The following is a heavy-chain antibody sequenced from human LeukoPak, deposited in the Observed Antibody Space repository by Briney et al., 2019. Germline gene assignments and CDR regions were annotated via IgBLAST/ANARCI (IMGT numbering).Heavy chain of an antibody. Sequence: GGSLRLSCAASGFTFSSYSMNWVRQAPGKGLEWVSHISSSSTNIYYADSVKGRFTIPRDNAKKSLYLQVNSLRAEDTAVYYCARKTTVSYAFDIWGQGTMITVSS. CDR1: GFTFSSYS. D-gene: IGHD4-11*01. CDR2: ISSSSTNI. J-gene: IGHJ3*02. V-gene: IGHV3-48*01. CDR3: ARKTTVSYAFDI.